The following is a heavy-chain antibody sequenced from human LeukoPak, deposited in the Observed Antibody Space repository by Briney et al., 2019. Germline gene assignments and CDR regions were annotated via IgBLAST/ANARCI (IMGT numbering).Heavy chain of an antibody. CDR1: GTSMNNYY. CDR2: FYNSGST. V-gene: IGHV4-59*01. J-gene: IGHJ1*01. CDR3: ARENYEGSGHRIFQF. Sequence: SETLSLTCTVSGTSMNNYYWSWIRQPPGRGLEWIGYFYNSGSTNYNPSLESRVTIALSTSKQEFSLKLTSVTAADTAVYYCARENYEGSGHRIFQFWGRGTLVTVSS. D-gene: IGHD3-22*01.